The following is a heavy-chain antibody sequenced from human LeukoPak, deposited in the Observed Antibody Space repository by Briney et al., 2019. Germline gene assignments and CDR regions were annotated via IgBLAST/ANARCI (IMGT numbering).Heavy chain of an antibody. CDR2: IYPGDSDT. J-gene: IGHJ6*02. D-gene: IGHD1-20*01. CDR3: ARNRYNWNRSYYGMDV. Sequence: GESLHTSCTGSGYSSTSYRIGWVRQMPRKGLEWMGIIYPGDSDTRYSPSFQGQVTISADKSISTAYLQWSSLKASDTAMYYCARNRYNWNRSYYGMDVWGQGTTVSVSS. V-gene: IGHV5-51*01. CDR1: GYSSTSYR.